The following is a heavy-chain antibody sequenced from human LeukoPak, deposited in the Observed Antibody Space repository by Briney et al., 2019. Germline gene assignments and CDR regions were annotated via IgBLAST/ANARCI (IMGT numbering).Heavy chain of an antibody. D-gene: IGHD3-22*01. CDR1: GFTFSSYW. J-gene: IGHJ4*02. V-gene: IGHV3-7*01. CDR3: TRMYLYESSGYRPSDY. Sequence: VGSLRLSCAASGFTFSSYWMSWVRQAPGKGLEWVAKIKEDGSEKKYVDSVKGRFTISRDNAENAVHLEMNSLRAEDTAVYYCTRMYLYESSGYRPSDYWGQGTLVTVSS. CDR2: IKEDGSEK.